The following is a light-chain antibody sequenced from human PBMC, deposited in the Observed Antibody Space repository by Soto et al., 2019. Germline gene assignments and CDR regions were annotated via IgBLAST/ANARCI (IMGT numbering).Light chain of an antibody. CDR2: DAA. CDR1: QDISNY. V-gene: IGKV1-33*01. CDR3: QHYHNLPFT. Sequence: DIQMTQSPSSLSASVGDRVTITCQASQDISNYLSWYQQKPGKAPKLLIYDAANLQTGVPSRFSGGGSGTHFALTSSSLQPEDIATYYCQHYHNLPFTFGPGTKVDVK. J-gene: IGKJ3*01.